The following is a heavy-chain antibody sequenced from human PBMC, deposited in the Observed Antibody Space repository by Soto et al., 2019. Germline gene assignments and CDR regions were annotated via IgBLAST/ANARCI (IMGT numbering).Heavy chain of an antibody. CDR1: GFTFSSYG. J-gene: IGHJ4*02. D-gene: IGHD5-18*01. CDR2: ISGSTSVK. Sequence: EVQLVESGGGLVQPGGSLRLSCAASGFTFSSYGMNWVRQAPGKGLEWVSHISGSTSVKYYADSVKGRFTISRDNAKNSLFLQMNSLRDEDTAVYYCARDRPLGVHTYVCDYWGQGTLVTVSS. CDR3: ARDRPLGVHTYVCDY. V-gene: IGHV3-48*02.